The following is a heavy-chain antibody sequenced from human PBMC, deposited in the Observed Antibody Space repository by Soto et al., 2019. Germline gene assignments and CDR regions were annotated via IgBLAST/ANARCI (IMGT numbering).Heavy chain of an antibody. CDR3: ARDTPDIVVVPAAIGYYGMDV. J-gene: IGHJ6*02. V-gene: IGHV1-69*01. CDR2: IIPIFGTA. D-gene: IGHD2-2*01. CDR1: GGTFSSYA. Sequence: QVQLVQSGAEVKKPGSSVKVSCKASGGTFSSYAISWVRQAPGQGLEWMGGIIPIFGTANYAQKFQGRVTITADEFTSTAYMELSSLRSEDTAVYYCARDTPDIVVVPAAIGYYGMDVWGQGTTVTVSS.